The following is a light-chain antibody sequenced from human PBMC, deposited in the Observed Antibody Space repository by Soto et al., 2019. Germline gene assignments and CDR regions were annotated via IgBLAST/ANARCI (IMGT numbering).Light chain of an antibody. Sequence: EIVLTQSPGTLSLSPGERATLSCRASQSVSSSYLAWYQQKPGQAPRLLIYGASSRATGIPDRFSGSGSGTDCTLTITRLEPEDVAVYYCQQYGIPLTFGGRTKVEI. CDR1: QSVSSSY. CDR3: QQYGIPLT. CDR2: GAS. V-gene: IGKV3-20*01. J-gene: IGKJ4*01.